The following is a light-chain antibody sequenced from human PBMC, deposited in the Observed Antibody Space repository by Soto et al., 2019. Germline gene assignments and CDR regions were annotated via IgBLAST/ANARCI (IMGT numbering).Light chain of an antibody. CDR2: DAS. CDR3: QQANSFPWT. CDR1: QDISSW. J-gene: IGKJ1*01. V-gene: IGKV1-12*01. Sequence: DIQMTQSPYSVSASVGDRVTINCRASQDISSWLAWYQQKPGKAPELLIYDASTLQSGVPSRFSGSGSGTDFTLTITSLKPEDFATYFCQQANSFPWTFGQGTKVDTK.